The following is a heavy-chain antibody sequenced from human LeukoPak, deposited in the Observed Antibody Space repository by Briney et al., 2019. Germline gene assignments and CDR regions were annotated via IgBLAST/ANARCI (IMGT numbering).Heavy chain of an antibody. CDR2: INSDGSST. J-gene: IGHJ3*02. CDR1: GFTFSSYW. D-gene: IGHD3-10*01. CDR3: AGANYYGSGRAAFDI. V-gene: IGHV3-74*01. Sequence: GGSLRLSCAASGFTFSSYWMHWVRQAPGKGLVWVSRINSDGSSTSYADSVKGRFTISRDNAKNTLYLQMNSLRAEDTAVYYCAGANYYGSGRAAFDIWGQGTMVTVSS.